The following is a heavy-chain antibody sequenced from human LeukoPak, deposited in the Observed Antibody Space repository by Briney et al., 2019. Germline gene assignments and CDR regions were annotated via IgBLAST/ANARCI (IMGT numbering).Heavy chain of an antibody. CDR2: MNPNSGNT. J-gene: IGHJ5*02. Sequence: GASVKVSCKASGYTFTSYDINWVRQATGQGLEWMGWMNPNSGNTGYAQKFQGRVTMTRNTSISTAYMELSSLRSEDTAVYYCARGRRRKGWFDPWGQGTLVTVS. V-gene: IGHV1-8*01. CDR3: ARGRRRKGWFDP. CDR1: GYTFTSYD.